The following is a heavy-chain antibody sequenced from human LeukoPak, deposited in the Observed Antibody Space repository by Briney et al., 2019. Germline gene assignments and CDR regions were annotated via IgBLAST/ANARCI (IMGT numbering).Heavy chain of an antibody. CDR1: GGSINISDYY. CDR2: MHYSGNT. CDR3: ARRGTIDSGRPWN. Sequence: PSETLSLTCTVSGGSINISDYYWGWIRQPPGKGLEWIGCMHYSGNTYYNPSLRSRVTISVDTSDNQFSLKVRSVTAADTAVYYCARRGTIDSGRPWNWGQGTLVTVSS. D-gene: IGHD1-26*01. J-gene: IGHJ4*02. V-gene: IGHV4-39*01.